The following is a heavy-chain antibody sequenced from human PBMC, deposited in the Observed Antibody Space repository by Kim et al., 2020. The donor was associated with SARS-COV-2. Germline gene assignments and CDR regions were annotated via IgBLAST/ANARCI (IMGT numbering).Heavy chain of an antibody. D-gene: IGHD4-4*01. CDR3: ARHSDLPLSTYDY. V-gene: IGHV3-21*01. Sequence: YADSVKGRFTISRDNAKNSLYLQMNSLRAEDTAVYYCARHSDLPLSTYDYWGQGTLVTVSS. J-gene: IGHJ4*02.